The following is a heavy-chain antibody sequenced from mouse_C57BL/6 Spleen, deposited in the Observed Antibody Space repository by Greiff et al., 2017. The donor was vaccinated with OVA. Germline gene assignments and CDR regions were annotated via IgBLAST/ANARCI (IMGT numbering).Heavy chain of an antibody. CDR1: GFSLTSYG. D-gene: IGHD1-1*01. J-gene: IGHJ1*03. CDR2: IWSGGST. Sequence: VKLVESGPGLVQPSQRLSITCTVSGFSLTSYGVHWVRQSPGTGLEWLGVIWSGGSTDYNAAFISRLSISKDNSKSQVFFKMNSLQADDTAIYYCASDYYGSSWYFDVWGTGTTVTVSS. CDR3: ASDYYGSSWYFDV. V-gene: IGHV2-2*01.